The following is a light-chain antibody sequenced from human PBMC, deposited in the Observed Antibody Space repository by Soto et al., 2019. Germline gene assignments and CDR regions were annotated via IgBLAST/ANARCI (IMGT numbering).Light chain of an antibody. CDR3: CSYTSSNTNV. CDR1: GGDVGAYDH. V-gene: IGLV2-14*01. Sequence: QSALTQPASVSGSPGQSITISCTGSGGDVGAYDHVSWYQQQPGKAPKLMIHEVSNRPSGVSYRFSGSKSGNTASLTISGLQPEDEADYYCCSYTSSNTNVFGSGTKVTVL. J-gene: IGLJ1*01. CDR2: EVS.